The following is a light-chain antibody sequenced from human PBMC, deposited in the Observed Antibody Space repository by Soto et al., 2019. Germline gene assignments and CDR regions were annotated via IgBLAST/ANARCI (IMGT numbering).Light chain of an antibody. Sequence: MTQSPSTLSASVGDRVTITCRASQSISSWLAWYQQKPGQTPRLLIYDASTRAAGVPARFSGSGSGTDFTLTINSLQSEDFAIYYCQHYANWPLTFGGGTKVDIK. CDR3: QHYANWPLT. J-gene: IGKJ4*01. CDR2: DAS. CDR1: QSISSW. V-gene: IGKV3-15*01.